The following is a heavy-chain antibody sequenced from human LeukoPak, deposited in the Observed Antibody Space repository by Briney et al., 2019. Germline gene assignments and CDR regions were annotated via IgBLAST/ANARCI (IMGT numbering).Heavy chain of an antibody. CDR2: INIDGSST. D-gene: IGHD4-17*01. CDR1: GFTFSSYW. CDR3: ARKRAYGDYPDAFDI. J-gene: IGHJ3*02. Sequence: GGSLRLSCAASGFTFSSYWMHWVRQAPGKGLVWVSRINIDGSSTNYADSVKGRFTISRDNAKNSLYLQMNSLRAEDTAVYYCARKRAYGDYPDAFDIWGQGTMVTVSS. V-gene: IGHV3-74*01.